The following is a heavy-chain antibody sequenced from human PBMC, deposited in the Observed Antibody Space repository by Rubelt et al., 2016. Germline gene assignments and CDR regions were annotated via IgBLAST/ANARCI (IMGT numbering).Heavy chain of an antibody. CDR2: IYYSGGT. V-gene: IGHV4-39*07. D-gene: IGHD3-3*01. Sequence: QLQLQESGPGLVKPSETLSLTCTVSGGSISSSSYYWGWIRQPPGKGLEWIGSIYYSGGTYYNPFLKSRFTISVDTAKNQFSLKLSSVTAADTAVYYCAREGSDFWSGYYDYWGQGTLVTVSS. J-gene: IGHJ4*02. CDR1: GGSISSSSYY. CDR3: AREGSDFWSGYYDY.